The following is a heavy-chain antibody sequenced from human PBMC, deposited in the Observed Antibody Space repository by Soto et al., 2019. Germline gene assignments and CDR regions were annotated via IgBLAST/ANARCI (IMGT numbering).Heavy chain of an antibody. Sequence: EVQLVESGGGLVQPGRSLRLSCAASGFTFDDYAMHWVLQAPGKGLEWVSGISWKSGSIGYADSVKGRFTISSDNAKNSLYLQMNSLRAEDTVLYYCSCGRDMDVWGKGTPVTVSS. CDR2: ISWKSGSI. CDR1: GFTFDDYA. J-gene: IGHJ6*03. D-gene: IGHD5-18*01. V-gene: IGHV3-9*01. CDR3: SCGRDMDV.